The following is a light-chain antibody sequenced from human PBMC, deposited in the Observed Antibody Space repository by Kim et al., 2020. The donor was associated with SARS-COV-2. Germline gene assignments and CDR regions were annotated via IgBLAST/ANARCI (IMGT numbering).Light chain of an antibody. V-gene: IGKV1-39*01. CDR2: AAS. J-gene: IGKJ4*01. CDR1: QNIADY. CDR3: QQSYSIQVS. Sequence: DTQMTQSPSSLSASVGDRVTLTCRASQNIADYLNWYQQRPGKAPKLLIYAASTLQSGVPSRFSGSGFGTDFTLTITSLQPEDFATYYCQQSYSIQVSFGGGTKLEIK.